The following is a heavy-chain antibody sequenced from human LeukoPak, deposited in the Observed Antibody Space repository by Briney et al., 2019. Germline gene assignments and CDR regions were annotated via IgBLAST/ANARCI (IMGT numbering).Heavy chain of an antibody. V-gene: IGHV1-8*03. Sequence: ASVKVSCRASGYTFTSYDINWVRQATGQGLEWMGWMNPNSGNTGYAQKFQGRVTITRNTSISTAYMELSSLRSEDTAVYYCARRIAAADTYYYYYMDVWGKGTTVTVSS. CDR1: GYTFTSYD. D-gene: IGHD6-13*01. CDR2: MNPNSGNT. CDR3: ARRIAAADTYYYYYMDV. J-gene: IGHJ6*03.